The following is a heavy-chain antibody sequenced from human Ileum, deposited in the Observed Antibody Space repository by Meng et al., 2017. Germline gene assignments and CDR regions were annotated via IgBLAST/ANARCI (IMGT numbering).Heavy chain of an antibody. Sequence: GGRVGTPGVSLRLHCAAYGFSISIYSMVWVRQSPGKGLEGVSGVGGSGVSTYYADSVKGRFTISRVNSKNTLSLQMSRLIAEDTAVYYCAKARSMVITSAANYWGQGTLVTVSS. CDR1: GFSISIYS. CDR2: VGGSGVST. CDR3: AKARSMVITSAANY. J-gene: IGHJ4*02. D-gene: IGHD3-16*01. V-gene: IGHV3-23*01.